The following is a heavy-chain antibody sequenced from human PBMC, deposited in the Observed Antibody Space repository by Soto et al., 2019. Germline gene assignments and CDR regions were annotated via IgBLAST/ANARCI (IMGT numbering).Heavy chain of an antibody. J-gene: IGHJ4*02. V-gene: IGHV2-5*02. CDR1: GFSLSNSGVG. CDR2: IYWDDDK. Sequence: GTAPKLVNATQPLTLTCTFPGFSLSNSGVGVGWIRQPPGKALEWLALIYWDDDKRYSPSLKSRLTITKDTSKNQVVLTMTNMDPVDTATYDCAHESGPEDFDYWRQGTLVIVSS. CDR3: AHESGPEDFDY. D-gene: IGHD5-12*01.